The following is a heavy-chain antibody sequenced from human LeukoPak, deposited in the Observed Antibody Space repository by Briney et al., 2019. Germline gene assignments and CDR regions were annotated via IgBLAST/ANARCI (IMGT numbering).Heavy chain of an antibody. V-gene: IGHV3-21*01. CDR1: GLTFSGYS. Sequence: PGGSLRLSCAASGLTFSGYSVNWVRQAPGKGLEWVSSISGRGGYIFYADSVKGRFTISRDNAKNSLYLQMNSLRVEDTAVYYCGRDKGDGSYYGMDVWGQGTTVIVSS. D-gene: IGHD5-24*01. J-gene: IGHJ6*02. CDR3: GRDKGDGSYYGMDV. CDR2: ISGRGGYI.